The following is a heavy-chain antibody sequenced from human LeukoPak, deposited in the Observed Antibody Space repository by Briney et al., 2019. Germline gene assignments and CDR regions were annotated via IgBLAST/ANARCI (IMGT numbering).Heavy chain of an antibody. D-gene: IGHD3-10*01. CDR1: GFTFSSYS. Sequence: PGGSLRLSCAASGFTFSSYSMNWVRQAPGKGLEWVSSISSSSSYIYYADSVKGRFTISRDNAKNSLYLQMNSLRAEDTAVYYCARDLDVGLLWFGEYYYYGMDVWGQGTTVTVSS. CDR3: ARDLDVGLLWFGEYYYYGMDV. CDR2: ISSSSSYI. J-gene: IGHJ6*02. V-gene: IGHV3-21*01.